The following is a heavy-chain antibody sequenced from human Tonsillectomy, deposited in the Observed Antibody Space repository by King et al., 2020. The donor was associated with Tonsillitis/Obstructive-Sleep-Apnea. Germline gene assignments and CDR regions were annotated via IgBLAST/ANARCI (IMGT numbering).Heavy chain of an antibody. D-gene: IGHD5-12*01. J-gene: IGHJ4*02. CDR3: ARDRLISGYLSGYFDY. CDR1: GGAFSTHA. CDR2: IIPIFPTT. Sequence: VQLVQSEAEVKKPGSSVKVSCKASGGAFSTHAISWVRQAPGQGVEWLGRIIPIFPTTNSAQKFQGRITITADESTSTVYMELSSLRSEDTAVYYCARDRLISGYLSGYFDYWGQGTLVTVSS. V-gene: IGHV1-69*01.